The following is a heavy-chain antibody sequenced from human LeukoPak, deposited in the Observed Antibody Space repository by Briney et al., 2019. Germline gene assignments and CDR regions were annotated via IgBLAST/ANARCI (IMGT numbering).Heavy chain of an antibody. CDR3: ARERVLAYYFDY. CDR1: GYTFTSYY. J-gene: IGHJ4*02. D-gene: IGHD3-3*01. Sequence: ASVKVSCKASGYTFTSYYMHWVRQAPGQGLEWMGWISAYNGNTNYAQKLQGRVTMTTDTSTSTAYMELRSLRSDDTAVYYCARERVLAYYFDYWGQGTLVTVSS. CDR2: ISAYNGNT. V-gene: IGHV1-18*04.